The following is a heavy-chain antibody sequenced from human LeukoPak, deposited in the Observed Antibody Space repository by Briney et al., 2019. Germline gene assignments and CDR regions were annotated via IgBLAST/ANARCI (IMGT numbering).Heavy chain of an antibody. CDR3: ARDRDGYLGAFDI. Sequence: GGSLRLSCAASGFTFSSYSMNWVRQAPGKGLEWVSYISSSSSTIYYADSVKGRFTISRDNAKNSLCLQMNSLRAEDTAVYYCARDRDGYLGAFDIWAKGQWSPSLQ. D-gene: IGHD5-24*01. V-gene: IGHV3-48*04. CDR1: GFTFSSYS. CDR2: ISSSSSTI. J-gene: IGHJ3*02.